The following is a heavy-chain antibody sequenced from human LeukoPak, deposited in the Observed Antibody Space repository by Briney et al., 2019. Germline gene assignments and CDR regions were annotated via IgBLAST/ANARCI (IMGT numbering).Heavy chain of an antibody. CDR2: IYYSGST. J-gene: IGHJ6*02. D-gene: IGHD2-15*01. Sequence: SETLSLTCTVSGGSISSYYWSWIRQPPGKGLEWIGYIYYSGSTNYNPSLKSRVTISVETSNNQFSLKLSSVTAAVTAVYYCASTSGYYYYGMDVWGQGTTVSVSS. CDR1: GGSISSYY. CDR3: ASTSGYYYYGMDV. V-gene: IGHV4-59*01.